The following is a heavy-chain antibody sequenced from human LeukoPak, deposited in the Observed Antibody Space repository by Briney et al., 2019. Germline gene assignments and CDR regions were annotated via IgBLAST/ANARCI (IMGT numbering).Heavy chain of an antibody. CDR2: INSDGSTT. Sequence: GGSLRLSCAASGFTFGSYWMHGGREAPGGGPVWVSRINSDGSTTSYADSVQRRFPISRDNAKNTRYLHMNSQSVEDTAAYYCASTNRLDYWGQGTLVTVSS. D-gene: IGHD2/OR15-2a*01. V-gene: IGHV3-74*01. CDR3: ASTNRLDY. CDR1: GFTFGSYW. J-gene: IGHJ4*01.